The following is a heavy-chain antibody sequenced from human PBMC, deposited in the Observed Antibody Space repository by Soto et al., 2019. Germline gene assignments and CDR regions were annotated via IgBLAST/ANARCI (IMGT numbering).Heavy chain of an antibody. V-gene: IGHV4-59*01. CDR3: ARGEDAFFYYGLDV. Sequence: SETLSLTCTVFGGSITSSYWSWIRRPPGKGLEWIAYIYDTGISGYTPSTSYNPSLKSRVTMSVDTSKSQFSLKLTSVTAADTAVYYCARGEDAFFYYGLDVWGQGITVTVSS. J-gene: IGHJ6*02. CDR1: GGSITSSY. CDR2: IYDTGISGYTPST.